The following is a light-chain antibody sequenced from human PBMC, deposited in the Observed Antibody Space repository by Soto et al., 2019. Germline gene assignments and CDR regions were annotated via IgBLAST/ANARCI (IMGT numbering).Light chain of an antibody. CDR3: QQYASSPLT. V-gene: IGKV3-20*01. J-gene: IGKJ4*01. Sequence: IVLTQSPGTLSLSSGERATLSCRASQSVRSNYLAWYQQKPGQAPRLLIYGASSRATGIPDRFGGSGSGTDFPLTISRLEPEDFAVYYCQQYASSPLTFGGGTKVEIK. CDR1: QSVRSNY. CDR2: GAS.